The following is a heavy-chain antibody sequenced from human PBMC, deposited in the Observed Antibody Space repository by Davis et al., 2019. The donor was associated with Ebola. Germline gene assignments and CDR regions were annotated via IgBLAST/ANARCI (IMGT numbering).Heavy chain of an antibody. Sequence: ASVKVSCKASGYTFTSYAMHWVRQAPGQRLEWMGWINAGNGNTKYSQKFRGRVTITRDTSASTAYMELSSLRSEDTAVYYCARPAAAVQLWSHLDYWGQGTLVTVSS. CDR3: ARPAAAVQLWSHLDY. J-gene: IGHJ4*02. V-gene: IGHV1-3*01. CDR2: INAGNGNT. CDR1: GYTFTSYA. D-gene: IGHD5-18*01.